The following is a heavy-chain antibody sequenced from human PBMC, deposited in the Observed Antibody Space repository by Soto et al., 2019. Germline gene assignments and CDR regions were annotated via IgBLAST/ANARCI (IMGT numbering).Heavy chain of an antibody. J-gene: IGHJ4*02. CDR2: IFHSGTT. D-gene: IGHD2-2*01. CDR1: GASISSSY. Sequence: SETLSLTCTVSGASISSSYWSWIRQSPGKGLEWIGYIFHSGTTNYNPSLKSRVTISVDTSKNQFPLNLSSLTTADTAVYFCARGGNRYSTXXSGVGGFDYWGQGTLVXVSS. V-gene: IGHV4-59*01. CDR3: ARGGNRYSTXXSGVGGFDY.